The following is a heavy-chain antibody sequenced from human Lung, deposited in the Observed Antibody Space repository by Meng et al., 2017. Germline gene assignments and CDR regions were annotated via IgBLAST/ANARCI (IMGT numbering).Heavy chain of an antibody. CDR1: GYTFTNHA. CDR3: ARDYSSGWYYFDY. CDR2: SNAGNGNT. D-gene: IGHD6-19*01. V-gene: IGHV1-3*01. J-gene: IGHJ4*02. Sequence: QVQLVQSGAEVKKPGASVKVSCKAAGYTFTNHAMHWVRQAPGQRLEWMGWSNAGNGNTKYLQKFQGRVTITRDTSASTAYMELSSLRFEDTAMYYCARDYSSGWYYFDYWGQGTLVTVSS.